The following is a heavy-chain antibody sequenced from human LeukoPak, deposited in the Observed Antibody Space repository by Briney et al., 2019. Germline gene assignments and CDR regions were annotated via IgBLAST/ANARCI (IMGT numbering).Heavy chain of an antibody. Sequence: GESLKISCKGSGYSFTSYWIAWVRQMPGKGLEWMGIIYPGDSDTTYSPSFQGQVTISVDRSISTAYLQWSSLKASDSAIYCCTRRELRTVVVATALHAFDVWGQGTMVTVSS. CDR3: TRRELRTVVVATALHAFDV. D-gene: IGHD2-21*02. V-gene: IGHV5-51*01. CDR1: GYSFTSYW. J-gene: IGHJ3*01. CDR2: IYPGDSDT.